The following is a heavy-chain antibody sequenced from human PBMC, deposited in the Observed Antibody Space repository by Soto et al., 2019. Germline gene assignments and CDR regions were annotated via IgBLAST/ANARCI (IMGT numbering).Heavy chain of an antibody. CDR2: IYYSGST. D-gene: IGHD3-3*01. J-gene: IGHJ5*02. CDR3: ARGARFLEWLLSEGWFDP. CDR1: GGSISSSSYY. Sequence: TLSLTCTVSGGSISSSSYYWGWIRQPPGKGLEWIGSIYYSGSTYYNPSLKSRVTISVDTSKNQFSLKLSSVTAADTAVYYCARGARFLEWLLSEGWFDPWGQGTLVTVSS. V-gene: IGHV4-39*01.